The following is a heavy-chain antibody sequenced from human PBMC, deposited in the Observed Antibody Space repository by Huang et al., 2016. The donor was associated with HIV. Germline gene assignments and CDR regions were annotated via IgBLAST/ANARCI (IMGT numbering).Heavy chain of an antibody. D-gene: IGHD3-22*01. Sequence: QVQLQQWGAGLLKPSETLSLTCAVYGGCFSGYYWSWSRQPPGKGLEWSGEINHSGSTNYNPSLKSRVTISVDTSKTQFSLKLNSVTAADTAVYYCARGPDYYDSSGREAFDIWGQGTMVTVSS. CDR2: INHSGST. J-gene: IGHJ3*02. CDR3: ARGPDYYDSSGREAFDI. CDR1: GGCFSGYY. V-gene: IGHV4-34*01.